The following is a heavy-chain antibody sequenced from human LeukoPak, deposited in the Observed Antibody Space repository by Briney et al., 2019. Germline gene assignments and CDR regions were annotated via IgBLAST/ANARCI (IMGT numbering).Heavy chain of an antibody. CDR1: GFTFSSYS. CDR3: ARVGAGGWYPYYSDY. V-gene: IGHV3-21*01. J-gene: IGHJ4*02. Sequence: GGSLRLSCAASGFTFSSYSMNWVRQAPGKGLEWVSSISSSSSYIYYADSVKGRFTISRDNAKNSLYLQMNSLRAEDTAVYYCARVGAGGWYPYYSDYWGQGTLVTVSS. CDR2: ISSSSSYI. D-gene: IGHD6-19*01.